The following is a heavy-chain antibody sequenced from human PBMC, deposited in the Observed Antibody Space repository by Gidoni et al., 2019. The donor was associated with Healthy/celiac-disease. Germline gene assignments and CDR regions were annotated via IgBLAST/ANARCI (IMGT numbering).Heavy chain of an antibody. Sequence: EVQLLVSGGGLVQPGGFMRLSCASSVFTFVSHPMTVFLPATGKGLEWVSAISRSVGRTDCADAVKGRFTISREESKNTPYLQMNSLRAEDTAVYYCAKGAPGGCCISTSCYGDYYYGMDVWVQGTTVTVAS. D-gene: IGHD2-2*01. V-gene: IGHV3-23*01. CDR1: VFTFVSHP. CDR2: ISRSVGRT. CDR3: AKGAPGGCCISTSCYGDYYYGMDV. J-gene: IGHJ6*02.